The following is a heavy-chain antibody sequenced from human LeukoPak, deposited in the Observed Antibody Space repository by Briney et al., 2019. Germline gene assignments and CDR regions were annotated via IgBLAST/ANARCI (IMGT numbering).Heavy chain of an antibody. J-gene: IGHJ4*02. V-gene: IGHV3-49*04. D-gene: IGHD6-19*01. CDR2: IRSKTYGGTT. CDR3: TREGGWYYFDY. Sequence: GGSLRLSCTASGFTFGDYPMSWVRQAPGKGLEWVGFIRSKTYGGTTEYAASVKGRFTISRDDSKSIAYLHMDSLKTEDTALYYCTREGGWYYFDYWGQGTLVTASS. CDR1: GFTFGDYP.